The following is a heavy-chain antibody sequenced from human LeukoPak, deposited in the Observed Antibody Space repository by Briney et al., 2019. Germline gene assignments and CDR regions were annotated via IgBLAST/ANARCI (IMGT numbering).Heavy chain of an antibody. CDR1: GGSFSGYY. CDR3: ARGGTWFGDFNY. V-gene: IGHV4-59*08. Sequence: SETLSLTCAVYGGSFSGYYWSWIRQPPGKGLEWIGYMYYSGSTNYNPSLKSRVTISVDTSKNQFSLKLSSVTAADTAVYYCARGGTWFGDFNYWGQGTLVTVSS. CDR2: MYYSGST. D-gene: IGHD3-10*01. J-gene: IGHJ4*02.